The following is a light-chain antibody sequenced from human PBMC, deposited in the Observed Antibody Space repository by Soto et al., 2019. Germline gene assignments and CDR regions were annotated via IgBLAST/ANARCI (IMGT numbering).Light chain of an antibody. J-gene: IGKJ4*01. V-gene: IGKV3-15*01. CDR1: QGLGTN. Sequence: TVMTQSPATLSVSPGERATLSCRASQGLGTNLAWYQQRPGQAPRLLIYAASTRATGVPARFSGSGSETEFTLTITTLQSEDFATYYCQQLWTYPLTFGGGTKVEI. CDR3: QQLWTYPLT. CDR2: AAS.